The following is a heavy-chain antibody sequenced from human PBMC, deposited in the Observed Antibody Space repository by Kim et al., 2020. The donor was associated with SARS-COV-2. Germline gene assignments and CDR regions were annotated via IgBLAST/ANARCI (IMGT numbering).Heavy chain of an antibody. CDR3: ARWVTVTTKVNWFDP. J-gene: IGHJ5*02. CDR2: IYYSGST. CDR1: GGSISSGGYY. Sequence: SETLSLTCTVSGGSISSGGYYWNWIRQHPGKGLEWIGYIYYSGSTYYNPSLKSRVTISVDTSKNQFSLKLSSVTAADTAVYYCARWVTVTTKVNWFDPWGQGTLVTVSS. V-gene: IGHV4-31*03. D-gene: IGHD4-17*01.